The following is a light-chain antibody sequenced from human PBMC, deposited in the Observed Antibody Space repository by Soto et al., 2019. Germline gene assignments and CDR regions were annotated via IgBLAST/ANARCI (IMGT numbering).Light chain of an antibody. CDR1: SSDVGGYNY. V-gene: IGLV2-14*03. CDR3: SSYTSASTEV. J-gene: IGLJ1*01. Sequence: QSALTQPASVSGSLGQSITISCTGTSSDVGGYNYVSWYQQHPGKAPKLMIYKVNDRPSGVSNRFSGSQSGNTASLIISGLQAEDEADYYCSSYTSASTEVFGTGTKVTVL. CDR2: KVN.